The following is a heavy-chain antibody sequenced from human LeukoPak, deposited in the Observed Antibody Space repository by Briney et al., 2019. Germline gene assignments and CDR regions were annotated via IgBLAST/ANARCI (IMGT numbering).Heavy chain of an antibody. D-gene: IGHD6-13*01. CDR3: ARDRSDSSSWNWLDP. CDR2: VFYTGST. J-gene: IGHJ5*02. Sequence: SETLSLTCTVSGGSISKYYWSWIRQPPGKGLEWIGYVFYTGSTNYNPSLKSRVTISVDTSKNQFSLKLRSVTAADTAVYYCARDRSDSSSWNWLDPWGQGILVTVSS. V-gene: IGHV4-59*01. CDR1: GGSISKYY.